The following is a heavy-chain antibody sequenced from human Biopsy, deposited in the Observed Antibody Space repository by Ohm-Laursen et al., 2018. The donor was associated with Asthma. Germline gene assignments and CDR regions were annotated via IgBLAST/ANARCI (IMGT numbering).Heavy chain of an antibody. CDR1: RFTYE. Sequence: SLGLSCTASRFTYEMHWVRQAPGKGLEWVAVISYDGSSIYYADSVKGRFTISRDNSKNTLSLQMNSPTAEDTAVYYCAKEGVAGTHIEDWGQGTLVTVSS. J-gene: IGHJ4*02. CDR3: AKEGVAGTHIED. CDR2: ISYDGSSI. V-gene: IGHV3-30*04. D-gene: IGHD6-19*01.